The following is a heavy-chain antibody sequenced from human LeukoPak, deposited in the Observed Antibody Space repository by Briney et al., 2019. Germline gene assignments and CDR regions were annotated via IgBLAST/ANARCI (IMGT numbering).Heavy chain of an antibody. V-gene: IGHV3-23*01. CDR3: AKVASYSRSEYGSGSFDY. Sequence: PGGSLRLSCVASGFTFSTYAMSWVRQAPGKGLEWVSAITTSGSSTYYADSVKGRFTISRDNSKNTLYLQLNSLGAEDTAVYFCAKVASYSRSEYGSGSFDYWGQGTLVTVSS. CDR1: GFTFSTYA. J-gene: IGHJ4*02. D-gene: IGHD3-10*01. CDR2: ITTSGSST.